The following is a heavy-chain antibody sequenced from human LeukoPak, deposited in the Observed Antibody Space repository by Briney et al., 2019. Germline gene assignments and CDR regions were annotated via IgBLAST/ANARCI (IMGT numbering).Heavy chain of an antibody. J-gene: IGHJ5*02. Sequence: GGSLRLSCAASGFTFSSYSMNWVRQAPGKGLEWVSSISSSSSYIYYADSVKGRFTISRDNAKNSLYLQMNSPRAEDTAVYYCAREGGSGSYSWFDPWGQGTLVTVSS. V-gene: IGHV3-21*01. CDR3: AREGGSGSYSWFDP. CDR1: GFTFSSYS. CDR2: ISSSSSYI. D-gene: IGHD3-10*01.